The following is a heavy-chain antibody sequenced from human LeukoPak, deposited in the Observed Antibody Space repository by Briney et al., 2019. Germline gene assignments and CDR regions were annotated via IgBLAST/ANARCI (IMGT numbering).Heavy chain of an antibody. Sequence: GGSLRLSCAASGFTFSGYGMHWVRQAPGKGLEWVAFIRYDGNNKYYADSVKGRFTITRDNSRNTVYLQMNSLRAEDTAVYYCAKGRGWEASYYYYYMDVWGKGTTVTISS. J-gene: IGHJ6*03. V-gene: IGHV3-30*02. D-gene: IGHD1-26*01. CDR3: AKGRGWEASYYYYYMDV. CDR2: IRYDGNNK. CDR1: GFTFSGYG.